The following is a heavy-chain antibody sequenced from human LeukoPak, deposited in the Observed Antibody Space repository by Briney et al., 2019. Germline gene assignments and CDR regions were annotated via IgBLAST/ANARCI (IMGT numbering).Heavy chain of an antibody. D-gene: IGHD6-13*01. CDR2: SYPGDSDT. Sequence: GDSLKISCKGSGYSFTSYWIGWVRHMPGKGLEWMGISYPGDSDTRYSPSFQGQVTISADKSISTAYLQWSSLKASDTAMYYCARHSRAAAGQGGGNFDYWGQGTLVTVSS. CDR3: ARHSRAAAGQGGGNFDY. V-gene: IGHV5-51*01. CDR1: GYSFTSYW. J-gene: IGHJ4*02.